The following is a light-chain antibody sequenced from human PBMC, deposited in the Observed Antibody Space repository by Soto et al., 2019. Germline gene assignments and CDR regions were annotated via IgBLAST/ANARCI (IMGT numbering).Light chain of an antibody. J-gene: IGLJ2*01. V-gene: IGLV2-11*01. CDR1: RSDVGGYNY. CDR3: CSYAGSYTFVV. CDR2: AVS. Sequence: QSALTQPRSVSGSPGQSVTISCTGTRSDVGGYNYVSWYQQHPGKAPRLMIYAVSKRPSEVPDRFSGSKSGNTASLTISGLQAEDEADYYCCSYAGSYTFVVFGGGTQLTVL.